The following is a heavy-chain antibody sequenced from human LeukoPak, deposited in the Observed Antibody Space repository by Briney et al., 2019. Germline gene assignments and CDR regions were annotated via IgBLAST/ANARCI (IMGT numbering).Heavy chain of an antibody. D-gene: IGHD3-16*02. CDR2: MNPNSGNT. J-gene: IGHJ5*02. CDR1: GYTFTSYD. Sequence: GASVKVSCKASGYTFTSYDINWVRQATGQGLEWMGWMNPNSGNTGYAQKFQGRVTMTRDMSTTTDYMELSSLRSEDTAVHYCARDNSVGDIAWWFDPWGQGTLVTVSS. CDR3: ARDNSVGDIAWWFDP. V-gene: IGHV1-8*02.